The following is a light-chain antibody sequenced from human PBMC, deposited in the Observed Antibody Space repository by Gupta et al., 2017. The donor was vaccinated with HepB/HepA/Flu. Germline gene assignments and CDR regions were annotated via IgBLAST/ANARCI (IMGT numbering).Light chain of an antibody. J-gene: IGKJ5*01. V-gene: IGKV4-1*01. CDR2: WAS. CDR3: QQYYSTPLT. Sequence: IVMTQSPDSLTVSLGERATINCKSSQSLLYSSNNKNYLAWYQQKPGQPPKLLIYWASTREFGVPDRFSGSGSGTDFTLTISSLQAEDVAVYYCQQYYSTPLTFGQGTRLEMK. CDR1: QSLLYSSNNKNY.